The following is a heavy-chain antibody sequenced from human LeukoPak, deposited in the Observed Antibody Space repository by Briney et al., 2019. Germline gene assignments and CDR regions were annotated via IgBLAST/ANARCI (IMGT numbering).Heavy chain of an antibody. D-gene: IGHD6-19*01. J-gene: IGHJ4*02. CDR3: ASQYSSGHFTYYFDY. Sequence: ASVKASCKASGYTFTSYGISWVRQAPGQGLEWMGWISGYNGNTKYAQKCQGRVTMTTDTSRVTMTTDTSTSTVELRSLRSDDTAVYDCASQYSSGHFTYYFDYWGQGTLVTVSS. CDR2: ISGYNGNT. V-gene: IGHV1-18*01. CDR1: GYTFTSYG.